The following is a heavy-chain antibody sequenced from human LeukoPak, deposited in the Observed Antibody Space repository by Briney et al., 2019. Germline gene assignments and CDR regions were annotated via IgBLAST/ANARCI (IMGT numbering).Heavy chain of an antibody. Sequence: ASAKVSCKASGGTFSSYAISWVRQAPGQGLEWMGRINPNSGGTNYAQKFQGRVTMTRDTSISTAYMELSRLRSDDTAVYYCARDITMIDAADYWGQGTLVTVSS. CDR3: ARDITMIDAADY. CDR2: INPNSGGT. D-gene: IGHD3-22*01. V-gene: IGHV1-2*06. J-gene: IGHJ4*02. CDR1: GGTFSSYA.